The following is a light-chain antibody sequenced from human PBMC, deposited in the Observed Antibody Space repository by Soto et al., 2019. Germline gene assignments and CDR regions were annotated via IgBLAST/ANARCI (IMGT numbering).Light chain of an antibody. V-gene: IGKV4-1*01. Sequence: DSVMTHSPDALAVSLGERATINCKSSPSVLYSSNSKNYFSWYQQRPGQPPKLLIYWSSTRETGVPDRFSGSGSGTEFTLTSSSLQAEDVAVYYCQHYYNTPPPFGGGTLGEIK. J-gene: IGKJ4*01. CDR1: PSVLYSSNSKNY. CDR2: WSS. CDR3: QHYYNTPPP.